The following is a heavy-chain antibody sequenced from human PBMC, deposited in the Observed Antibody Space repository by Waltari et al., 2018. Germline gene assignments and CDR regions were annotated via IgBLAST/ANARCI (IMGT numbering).Heavy chain of an antibody. CDR3: ARMLLSGSSWSPGY. CDR1: GGSISSSSYY. D-gene: IGHD6-13*01. Sequence: QLQLQESGPGLVKPSETLSLTCTVSGGSISSSSYYWGWIRQPPGKGLEWIGSIYYSGSTYYNPSLKSRVTISVDTSKNQFPLKLSSVTAADTAVYYCARMLLSGSSWSPGYWGQGTLVTVSS. CDR2: IYYSGST. J-gene: IGHJ4*02. V-gene: IGHV4-39*01.